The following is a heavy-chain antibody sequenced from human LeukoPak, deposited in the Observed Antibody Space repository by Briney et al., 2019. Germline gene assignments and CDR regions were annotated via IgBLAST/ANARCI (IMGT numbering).Heavy chain of an antibody. CDR1: GGSFSGYY. Sequence: PSETLSLTCVVYGGSFSGYYWSWIRQPPGKGLEWIGEINHSGSTNYNPSLKSRVTISVDTSKNQFSLKLSSVTAADTAVYYCARGRGKKLRFLEWLLVAPFDYWGQGTLVTVSS. D-gene: IGHD3-3*01. J-gene: IGHJ4*02. CDR3: ARGRGKKLRFLEWLLVAPFDY. V-gene: IGHV4-34*01. CDR2: INHSGST.